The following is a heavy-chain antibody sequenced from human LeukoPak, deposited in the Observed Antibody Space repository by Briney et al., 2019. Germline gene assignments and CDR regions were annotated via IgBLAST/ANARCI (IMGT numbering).Heavy chain of an antibody. J-gene: IGHJ4*02. CDR1: GFTFSSYA. CDR3: ARPPPPIAAAGTYFDY. Sequence: GGSLRLSCAPSGFTFSSYAMHWLRQAPGKGLEWVAVISYDGSNKYYADSVKGRFTISRDNSKNTLYLQMNSLRAEDTAVYYCARPPPPIAAAGTYFDYWGQGTLVTVSS. D-gene: IGHD6-13*01. V-gene: IGHV3-30*04. CDR2: ISYDGSNK.